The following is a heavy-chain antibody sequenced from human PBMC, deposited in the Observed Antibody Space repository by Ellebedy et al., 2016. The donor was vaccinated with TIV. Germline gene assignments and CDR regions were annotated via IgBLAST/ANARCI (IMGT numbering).Heavy chain of an antibody. CDR3: ARVIAVAGSHYYGMDV. CDR2: ISAYNGNT. Sequence: ASVKVSCKASGYTFTSYGISWVRQAPGQGLEWMGWISAYNGNTNYAQKLQGRVTMTTDKSTSTAYMELRSLRSEDTAVYYCARVIAVAGSHYYGMDVWGQGTTVTVSS. CDR1: GYTFTSYG. V-gene: IGHV1-18*01. J-gene: IGHJ6*02. D-gene: IGHD6-19*01.